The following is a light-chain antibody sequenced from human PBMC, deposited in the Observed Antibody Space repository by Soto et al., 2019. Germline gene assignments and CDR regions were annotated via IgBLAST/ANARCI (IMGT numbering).Light chain of an antibody. CDR2: GAS. J-gene: IGKJ5*01. V-gene: IGKV3-20*01. CDR1: QSVSSSY. Sequence: EIVLTQSPGTLSLSPGERATLSCRASQSVSSSYLAWYQQKPGQAPRLLIYGASNRATGIPDRFSGSGSGTDFTLTISRLEPEDFAVYYCQQYDNWPPWTFGQGTRLEIK. CDR3: QQYDNWPPWT.